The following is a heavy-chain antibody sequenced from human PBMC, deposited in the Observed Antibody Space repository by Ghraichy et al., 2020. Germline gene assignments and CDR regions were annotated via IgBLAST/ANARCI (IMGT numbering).Heavy chain of an antibody. CDR1: GGSISSSSYY. V-gene: IGHV4-39*07. CDR3: TSRPGRRGPFDI. J-gene: IGHJ3*02. Sequence: LETLSLTCTVFGGSISSSSYYWGWIRQPPGKGLEWIGTIYYSGSSYYNASLKSRVTISIDTSRNQFSLKLSSVTAADTAVYYCTSRPGRRGPFDIWGQGTVVTVSS. CDR2: IYYSGSS.